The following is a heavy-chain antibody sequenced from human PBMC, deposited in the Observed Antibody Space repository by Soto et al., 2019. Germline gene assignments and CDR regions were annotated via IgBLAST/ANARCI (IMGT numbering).Heavy chain of an antibody. Sequence: GGSLRLSCAASGFTFSNAWMNWVRQAPGKGLEWVGRIKSKTDGGTTDYAAPVKGRFTISRDDSKNTLYLQMNSLKTEDTAVYYCTAADLGDYVWGSYLPLDYWGQGTLVTVSS. CDR2: IKSKTDGGTT. J-gene: IGHJ4*02. CDR3: TAADLGDYVWGSYLPLDY. V-gene: IGHV3-15*07. CDR1: GFTFSNAW. D-gene: IGHD3-16*02.